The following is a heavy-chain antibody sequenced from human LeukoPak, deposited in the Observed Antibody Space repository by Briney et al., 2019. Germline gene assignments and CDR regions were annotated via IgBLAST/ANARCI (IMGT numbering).Heavy chain of an antibody. CDR1: GXTFEDYG. V-gene: IGHV3-43*02. J-gene: IGHJ5*02. CDR2: ITGNGVST. Sequence: GGSLRLSWAASGXTFEDYGMHWVRQAPGKGLEWVSLITGNGVSTYYADPVKGRFTISRDNSKNSLYLQMNSLRTEDTALYYCAKCVYSNIYYWYDPWGQGTLVSVSS. CDR3: AKCVYSNIYYWYDP. D-gene: IGHD6-13*01.